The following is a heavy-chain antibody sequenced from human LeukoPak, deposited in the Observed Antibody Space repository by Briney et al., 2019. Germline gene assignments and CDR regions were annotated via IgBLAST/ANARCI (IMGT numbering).Heavy chain of an antibody. Sequence: SETLSLTCTVSGGSLSSYYWSWIRQPPGKGLEWIGYIYYSGSTNYNPSLKSRVTISVDTSKNQFSLKLSSVTAADTAVYYCAREQRGKYYYDSSGYYYFDYWGQGTLVTVSS. CDR2: IYYSGST. CDR3: AREQRGKYYYDSSGYYYFDY. V-gene: IGHV4-59*01. J-gene: IGHJ4*02. D-gene: IGHD3-22*01. CDR1: GGSLSSYY.